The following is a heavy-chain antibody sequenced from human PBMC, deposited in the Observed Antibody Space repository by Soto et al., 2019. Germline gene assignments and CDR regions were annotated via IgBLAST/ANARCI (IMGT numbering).Heavy chain of an antibody. CDR2: ISAYNGNT. CDR1: GYTFTSYG. Sequence: ASVKVSCKASGYTFTSYGISWVRQAPGQGLEWMGWISAYNGNTNYAQKLQGRVTMTTDTSTSTAYMELRSLRSDDTAVYYCAREPSGYDSSGYIDYWGQGTLVTVSS. V-gene: IGHV1-18*01. D-gene: IGHD3-22*01. J-gene: IGHJ4*02. CDR3: AREPSGYDSSGYIDY.